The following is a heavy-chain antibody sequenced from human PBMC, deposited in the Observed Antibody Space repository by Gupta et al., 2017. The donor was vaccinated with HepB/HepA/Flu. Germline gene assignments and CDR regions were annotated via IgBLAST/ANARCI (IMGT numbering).Heavy chain of an antibody. CDR1: GFTFSSYS. CDR2: ISSSSSYI. D-gene: IGHD5-12*01. CDR3: ARAGYSGYDRAGYYYYGMDV. V-gene: IGHV3-21*01. Sequence: EVQLVESGGGLVKPGGSLRLSCAASGFTFSSYSMNWVRQAPGKGLEWVSSISSSSSYIYYADSVKGRFTISRDNAKNSLYLQMNSLRAEDTAVYYCARAGYSGYDRAGYYYYGMDVWGQGTTVTVSS. J-gene: IGHJ6*02.